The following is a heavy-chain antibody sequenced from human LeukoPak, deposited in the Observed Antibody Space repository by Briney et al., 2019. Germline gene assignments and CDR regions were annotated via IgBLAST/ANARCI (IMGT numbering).Heavy chain of an antibody. V-gene: IGHV3-20*01. J-gene: IGHJ4*02. D-gene: IGHD3-10*01. Sequence: GGSLRLSCAASGFTFDDYGMSWVRHAPGKGLEWVSGINWNGGSTGYADSVKGRFTISRDNAKNSLYLQMNSLRAEDTALYHCARAHYGSGSYYTNFDYWGQGTLVTVSS. CDR1: GFTFDDYG. CDR2: INWNGGST. CDR3: ARAHYGSGSYYTNFDY.